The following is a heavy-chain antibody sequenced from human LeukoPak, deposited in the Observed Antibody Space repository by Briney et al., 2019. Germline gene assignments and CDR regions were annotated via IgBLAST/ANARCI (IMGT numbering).Heavy chain of an antibody. CDR2: ISSSSSYI. J-gene: IGHJ4*02. V-gene: IGHV3-21*01. CDR1: GFIFSSYS. CDR3: ARGGSGSYYYFDF. D-gene: IGHD1-26*01. Sequence: PGGSLRLSCAASGFIFSSYSMNWVRQAPGRGLEWVSSISSSSSYIYYADSVKGRFTISRDNAKNSLYLQMNSLRAEDTAVYYCARGGSGSYYYFDFWGQGTLVTVSS.